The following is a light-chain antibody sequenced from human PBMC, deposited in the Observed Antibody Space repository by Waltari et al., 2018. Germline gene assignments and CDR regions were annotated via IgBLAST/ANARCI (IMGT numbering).Light chain of an antibody. Sequence: QSALTQPPSVSGSPGQAVTIPCTGTTSAVGRNNQASWDPHYPGKAPRLMLFDATDRAAVGPARFSGSKSGDTASLTISGLQTEDEADYYCGSYAGRYVVFGGGTKVTVL. CDR1: TSAVGRNNQ. V-gene: IGLV2-11*01. CDR3: GSYAGRYVV. J-gene: IGLJ2*01. CDR2: DAT.